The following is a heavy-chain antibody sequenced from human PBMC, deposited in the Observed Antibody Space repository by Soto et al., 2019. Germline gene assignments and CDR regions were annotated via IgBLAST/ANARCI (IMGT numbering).Heavy chain of an antibody. CDR3: ARNSPRYFFDQ. D-gene: IGHD1-20*01. V-gene: IGHV4-31*03. CDR2: IYDSGST. J-gene: IGHJ4*02. CDR1: GGSISSGGYY. Sequence: VQLQEAGPGLVKPSQTLSLTCTISGGSISSGGYYWSWIRQLPGKGLEWIGYIYDSGSTYSNPSIKSRVIVSVDTSQNQFSLKFSSVTAADTAVYYCARNSPRYFFDQWGRGTLVTVSS.